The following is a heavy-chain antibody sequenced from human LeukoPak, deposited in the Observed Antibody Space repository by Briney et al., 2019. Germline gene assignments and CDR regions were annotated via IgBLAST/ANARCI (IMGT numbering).Heavy chain of an antibody. CDR1: GYTFTSYD. CDR3: ARGNYDILTGMV. V-gene: IGHV1-2*02. Sequence: GASVKVSCKASGYTFTSYDINWVRQATGQGLEWMGWINPNSGGTNYAQKFQGRVTMTRDTSISTAYMELSRLRSDDTAVYYCARGNYDILTGMVWGQGTLVTVSS. D-gene: IGHD3-9*01. J-gene: IGHJ4*02. CDR2: INPNSGGT.